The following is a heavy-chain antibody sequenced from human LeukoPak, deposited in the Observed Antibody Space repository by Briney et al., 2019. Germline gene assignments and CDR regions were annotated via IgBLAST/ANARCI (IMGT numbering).Heavy chain of an antibody. CDR2: IYTSGST. Sequence: SETLSLTCTVSGGSISSSSYYWSWIRQPAGKGLEWIGRIYTSGSTNYNPSLKSRVTMSVDTSKNQFSLKLSSVTAADTAVYYRARLYLYYDSSGYLYYFDYWGQGTLVTVSS. D-gene: IGHD3-22*01. CDR1: GGSISSSSYY. J-gene: IGHJ4*02. CDR3: ARLYLYYDSSGYLYYFDY. V-gene: IGHV4-61*02.